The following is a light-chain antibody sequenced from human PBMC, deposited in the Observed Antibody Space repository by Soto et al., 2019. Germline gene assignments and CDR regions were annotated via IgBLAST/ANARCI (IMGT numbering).Light chain of an antibody. CDR1: QSVSSN. V-gene: IGKV3-15*01. CDR2: GAS. CDR3: QHYNNLPLT. J-gene: IGKJ4*01. Sequence: EIVLTQSPATLSVSPGERATLSCRASQSVSSNLAWYQQKPGQAPGLLIYGASSRAPGIPARFSGSGSGTEFTLTISSLQSEDFAVYYCQHYNNLPLTFGGGAKVEIK.